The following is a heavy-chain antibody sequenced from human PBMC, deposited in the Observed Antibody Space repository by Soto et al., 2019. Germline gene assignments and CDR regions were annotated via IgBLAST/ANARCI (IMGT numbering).Heavy chain of an antibody. CDR2: ISGSGGIT. J-gene: IGHJ6*02. CDR3: AKGIPDTGGYYYYSMDV. D-gene: IGHD5-18*01. CDR1: GFTFSSYA. V-gene: IGHV3-23*01. Sequence: PGGSLRLSCAASGFTFSSYAMGWVRQAPGKGLDWVSVISGSGGITYSADSVKGRFTISRDNSKNTLYLRMNSLRAEDTAVYYCAKGIPDTGGYYYYSMDVWGQGTAVTVSS.